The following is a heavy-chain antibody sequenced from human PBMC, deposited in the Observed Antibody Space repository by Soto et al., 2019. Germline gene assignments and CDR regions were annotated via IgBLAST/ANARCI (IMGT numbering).Heavy chain of an antibody. D-gene: IGHD6-19*01. J-gene: IGHJ4*02. Sequence: GPTLVNPTQTLTLTCTFSGFSLSTSGMRVSWIRQPPGKALEWLARIDWDDDKFYSTSLKTRLTISKDTSKNQVVLTMTNMDPVDTATYYCARMGGWPDLYYFDYWGQGTLVTVSS. CDR3: ARMGGWPDLYYFDY. CDR1: GFSLSTSGMR. CDR2: IDWDDDK. V-gene: IGHV2-70*04.